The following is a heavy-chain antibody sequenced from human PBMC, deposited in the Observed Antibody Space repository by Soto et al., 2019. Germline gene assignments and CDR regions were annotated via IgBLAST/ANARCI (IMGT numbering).Heavy chain of an antibody. J-gene: IGHJ4*02. D-gene: IGHD1-26*01. V-gene: IGHV1-8*01. CDR2: MEPSTGRT. CDR1: GYSFTSLD. Sequence: ASVKLYCKASGYSFTSLDINWVRQTAGQGLEWMGWMEPSTGRTGYAQKFQGRVTMARDTSINTAYVELTTLTSDDTAFYYCARGVSAGVDYWGQGTLVTVSS. CDR3: ARGVSAGVDY.